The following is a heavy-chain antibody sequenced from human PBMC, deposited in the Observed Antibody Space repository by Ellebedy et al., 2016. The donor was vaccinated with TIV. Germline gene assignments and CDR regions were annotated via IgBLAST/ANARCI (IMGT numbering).Heavy chain of an antibody. CDR3: ARTHFYDSSGFYVDAFDI. CDR1: GGSISTYF. Sequence: PSETLSLTCSVPGGSISTYFWSWIRQPPGKGLEWIAYIEYSGTTDYTPSLMSRVTISVDTSTNPFSLKLNSVTAADTAVYYCARTHFYDSSGFYVDAFDIWGQGTLVTVSS. J-gene: IGHJ3*02. CDR2: IEYSGTT. D-gene: IGHD3-22*01. V-gene: IGHV4-59*13.